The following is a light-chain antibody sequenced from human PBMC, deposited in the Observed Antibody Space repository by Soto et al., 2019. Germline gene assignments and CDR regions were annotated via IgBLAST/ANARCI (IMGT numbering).Light chain of an antibody. Sequence: QSVLTQPPSVSGAPGQRVTISCTGSRYNIGAGYDVHWYRQLPGTAPKLLLYGNTNRPSGVPDRFSGSKSGTSASLATTGLQAEDEADYYCQSYDSSLRGYVFGTGTKVTVL. CDR3: QSYDSSLRGYV. CDR2: GNT. CDR1: RYNIGAGYD. V-gene: IGLV1-40*01. J-gene: IGLJ1*01.